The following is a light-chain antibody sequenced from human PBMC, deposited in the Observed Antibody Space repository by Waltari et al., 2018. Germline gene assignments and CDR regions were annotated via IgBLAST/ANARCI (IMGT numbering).Light chain of an antibody. J-gene: IGKJ1*01. CDR1: QSISSF. CDR2: GAS. CDR3: QHYVRLPVT. V-gene: IGKV3-20*01. Sequence: IVLTQSPGTLSLSPGERATLSWRASQSISSFLVWYQQKPGQAPRLLIYGASTRATGIPYRFSGSGSGTDFSPTISRLEPEDFAVYYCQHYVRLPVTFGQGTKVEIK.